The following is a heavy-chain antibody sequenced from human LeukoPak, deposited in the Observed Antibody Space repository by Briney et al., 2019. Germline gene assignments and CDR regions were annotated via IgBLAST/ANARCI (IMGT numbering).Heavy chain of an antibody. CDR2: IYYSGST. CDR1: GGSISSYY. Sequence: SETLSLTCTVSGGSISSYYWSWIRQPPGKGLEWIGYIYYSGSTNYNPSLKSRVTISVDTSKNQFSLQLSSVTAADTAVYYCARSPSYSSGYYLPWGQGTLVTVSS. CDR3: ARSPSYSSGYYLP. V-gene: IGHV4-59*12. D-gene: IGHD3-22*01. J-gene: IGHJ4*02.